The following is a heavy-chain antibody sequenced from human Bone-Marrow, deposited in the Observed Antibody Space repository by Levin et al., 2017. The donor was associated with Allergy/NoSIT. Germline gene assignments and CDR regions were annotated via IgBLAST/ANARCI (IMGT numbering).Heavy chain of an antibody. CDR1: GFTFSSYA. CDR2: ISYDGSNK. CDR3: ARGHCISTSCAPFYYYYYGMDV. D-gene: IGHD2-2*01. V-gene: IGHV3-30-3*01. J-gene: IGHJ6*02. Sequence: PGGSLRLSCAASGFTFSSYAMHWVRQAPGKGLEWVAVISYDGSNKYYADSVKGRFTISRDNSKNTLYLQMNSLRAEDTAVYYCARGHCISTSCAPFYYYYYGMDVWGQGTTVTVSS.